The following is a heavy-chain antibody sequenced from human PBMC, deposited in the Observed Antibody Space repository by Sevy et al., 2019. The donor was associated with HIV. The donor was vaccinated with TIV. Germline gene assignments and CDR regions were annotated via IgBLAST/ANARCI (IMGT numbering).Heavy chain of an antibody. J-gene: IGHJ4*02. V-gene: IGHV1-24*01. CDR2: FDPEDGET. CDR3: ALGRYGSGSYYNDFDY. CDR1: GYTLTELS. Sequence: ASVKVSCKVSGYTLTELSMHWVRQAPGKGLEWMGGFDPEDGETIYAQKFQGRVTMTEDTSTDTAYMELGSLRSEDTAVYYCALGRYGSGSYYNDFDYWGQGTLVTVSS. D-gene: IGHD3-10*01.